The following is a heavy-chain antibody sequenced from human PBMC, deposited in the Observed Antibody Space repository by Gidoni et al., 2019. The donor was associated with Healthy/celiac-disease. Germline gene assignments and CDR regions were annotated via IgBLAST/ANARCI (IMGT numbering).Heavy chain of an antibody. CDR2: INPNIGGT. V-gene: IGHV1-2*04. D-gene: IGHD3-22*01. J-gene: IGHJ4*02. Sequence: VQLVQSGAEVTKTGASEKVSCKASGKTFTGYYTPWVRQAPGQGLEWMGLINPNIGGTNYAQKFPGWVTMTRDTSISTAYMELSRLRSDDTAVYYCARAFNGYFDFGYWGQGTLVTVSS. CDR1: GKTFTGYY. CDR3: ARAFNGYFDFGY.